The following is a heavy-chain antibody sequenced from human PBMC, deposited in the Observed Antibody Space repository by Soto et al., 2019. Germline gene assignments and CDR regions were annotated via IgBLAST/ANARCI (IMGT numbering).Heavy chain of an antibody. V-gene: IGHV4-59*01. D-gene: IGHD2-2*01. CDR2: LCAGGGT. CDR1: GAAISTYD. J-gene: IGHJ6*02. Sequence: PSETLSLTCNVSGAAISTYDWHCIRQSPGTGLDWIGFLCAGGGTNYEPAVGSRVTMSLDTSKKQVSLNLSSGSAADTSRYFCAGYCSSSICPEDHYFALDVWGQGTTVTVS. CDR3: AGYCSSSICPEDHYFALDV.